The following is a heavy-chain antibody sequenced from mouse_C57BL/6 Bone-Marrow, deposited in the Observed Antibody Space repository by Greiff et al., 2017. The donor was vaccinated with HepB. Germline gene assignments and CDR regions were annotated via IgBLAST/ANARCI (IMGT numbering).Heavy chain of an antibody. D-gene: IGHD1-1*01. Sequence: VQLQQSGPELVKPGASVKISCKASGYTFTDYYMNWVKQSHGKSLEWIGDINPNNGGTSYNQKFKGKATLTVDKSSSTAYMELRSLTSEDSAVYYCAREGDYYGSSPAYWGQGTLVTVSA. V-gene: IGHV1-26*01. CDR3: AREGDYYGSSPAY. CDR1: GYTFTDYY. CDR2: INPNNGGT. J-gene: IGHJ3*01.